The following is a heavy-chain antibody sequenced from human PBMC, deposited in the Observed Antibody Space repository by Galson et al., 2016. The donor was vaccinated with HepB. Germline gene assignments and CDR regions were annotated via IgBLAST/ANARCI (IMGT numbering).Heavy chain of an antibody. V-gene: IGHV4-31*03. Sequence: TLSLTCTVSGGSINTGAYYWSWIRQRPGKGLEWIGYIYYTGNTYYNPSLKSRLTMSIDTSKDQFSLRLSSVTAADPAGYYCARVGRPNYYFDYWGQGALVTVSS. CDR1: GGSINTGAYY. CDR3: ARVGRPNYYFDY. D-gene: IGHD1-1*01. J-gene: IGHJ4*02. CDR2: IYYTGNT.